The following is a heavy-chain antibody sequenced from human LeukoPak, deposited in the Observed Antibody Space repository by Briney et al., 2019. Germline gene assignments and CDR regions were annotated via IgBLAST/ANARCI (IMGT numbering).Heavy chain of an antibody. CDR3: ARAAVAGNFDY. CDR2: IYYGGST. D-gene: IGHD6-19*01. CDR1: GGSISSYY. Sequence: SETLSLTWTVSGGSISSYYWSWIRQPPGKGLEWIGYIYYGGSTNYNPSLKSRVTISVDTSKNQFSLKLSSVPAADTAVYYCARAAVAGNFDYWGQGTLVTVSS. V-gene: IGHV4-59*01. J-gene: IGHJ4*02.